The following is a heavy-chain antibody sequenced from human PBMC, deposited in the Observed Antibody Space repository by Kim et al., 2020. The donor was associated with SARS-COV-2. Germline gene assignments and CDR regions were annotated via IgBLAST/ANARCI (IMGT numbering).Heavy chain of an antibody. Sequence: SETLSLTCAVYGGSFSGYYWSWIRQPPGKGLEWIGEINHSGSTNYNPSLKSRVTISVDTSKNQFSLKLSSVTAADTAVYYCARGYWLPVGGMDVWGQGTTVTVSS. CDR1: GGSFSGYY. V-gene: IGHV4-34*01. J-gene: IGHJ6*02. CDR2: INHSGST. CDR3: ARGYWLPVGGMDV. D-gene: IGHD2-8*02.